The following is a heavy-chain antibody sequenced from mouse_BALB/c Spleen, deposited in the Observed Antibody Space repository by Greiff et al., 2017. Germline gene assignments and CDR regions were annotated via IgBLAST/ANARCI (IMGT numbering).Heavy chain of an antibody. D-gene: IGHD2-14*01. CDR1: GYTFTNYW. V-gene: IGHV1-63*02. CDR3: AREVRDAY. J-gene: IGHJ3*01. CDR2: IYPGGGYT. Sequence: VKVVESGAELVRPGTSVKISCKASGYTFTNYWLGWVKQRPGHGLEWIGDIYPGGGYTNYNEKFKGKATLTADTSSSTAYMQLSSLTSEDSAVYFCAREVRDAYWGQGTLVTVSA.